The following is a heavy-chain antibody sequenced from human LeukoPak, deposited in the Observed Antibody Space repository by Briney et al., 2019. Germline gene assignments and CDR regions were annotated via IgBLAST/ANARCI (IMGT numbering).Heavy chain of an antibody. CDR3: AREGTILIDY. CDR1: GFAFSSYS. CDR2: ISSSSSYI. D-gene: IGHD1-1*01. V-gene: IGHV3-21*05. J-gene: IGHJ4*02. Sequence: GGSLRLSCAASGFAFSSYSMNWVRQAPGKGLEWVSYISSSSSYIYYADSVKGRFTISRDNAKNSLYLQMNSLRAEDTAVYYCAREGTILIDYWGQGTLVTVSS.